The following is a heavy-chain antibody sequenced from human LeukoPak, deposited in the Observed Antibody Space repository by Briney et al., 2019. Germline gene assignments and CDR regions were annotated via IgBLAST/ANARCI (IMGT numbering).Heavy chain of an antibody. V-gene: IGHV3-74*01. D-gene: IGHD4-17*01. CDR2: ITNDGSST. CDR3: AKGHGDWGGNYLDH. Sequence: GGSLRLSCAASGLTFSSHWMHWVRHAPGKGRVWVSRITNDGSSTTYADSVKGRFTISRDNSKNTVFLEMISLRVEDTALYHCAKGHGDWGGNYLDHWGQGAQVTVSS. J-gene: IGHJ4*02. CDR1: GLTFSSHW.